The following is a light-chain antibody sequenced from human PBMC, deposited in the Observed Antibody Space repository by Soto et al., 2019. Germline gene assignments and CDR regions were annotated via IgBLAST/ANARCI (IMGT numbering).Light chain of an antibody. Sequence: QSALTQPASVAGSPGQSIPISCTGTNSAVGVYNFVSWYQQHPDKAPKVIIYEGSKRPSGGSNRFSGSKSGNTASLTISGLQAEDEADYYCCTYAGSSTYVFGTGTKVTVL. CDR2: EGS. J-gene: IGLJ1*01. CDR1: NSAVGVYNF. V-gene: IGLV2-23*01. CDR3: CTYAGSSTYV.